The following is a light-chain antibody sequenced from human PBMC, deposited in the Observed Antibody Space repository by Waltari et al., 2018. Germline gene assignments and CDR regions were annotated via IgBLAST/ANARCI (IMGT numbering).Light chain of an antibody. J-gene: IGKJ1*01. Sequence: EIVLTQSPGALSLSPGETATLSCRASQSIGTTIAWYQQKPGQAPRLLIYATSTRATGIPDRFSGSGSETDFSVTMYRLEPEDFAVYYCQQYVRLPVTFGQGTKVEIK. CDR2: ATS. CDR3: QQYVRLPVT. V-gene: IGKV3-20*01. CDR1: QSIGTT.